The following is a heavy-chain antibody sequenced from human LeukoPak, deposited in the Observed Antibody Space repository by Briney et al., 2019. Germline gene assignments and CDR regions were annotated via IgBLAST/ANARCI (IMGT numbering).Heavy chain of an antibody. V-gene: IGHV6-1*01. D-gene: IGHD6-19*01. Sequence: SQTLSLTCAISGDSVSSNSAAWNWIRQSPSRGLEWLGRTYYRSKWYNDYAISVESRVTITPDTSKNQFSLQLSSVTAADTAVYYCARSKPGWQGLYFDYWGQGTLVTVSS. CDR2: TYYRSKWYN. CDR1: GDSVSSNSAA. CDR3: ARSKPGWQGLYFDY. J-gene: IGHJ4*02.